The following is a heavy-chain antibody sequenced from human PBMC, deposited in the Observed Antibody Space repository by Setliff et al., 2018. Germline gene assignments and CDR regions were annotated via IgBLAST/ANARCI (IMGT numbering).Heavy chain of an antibody. D-gene: IGHD3-3*01. CDR3: ARLHYDFWSGYYRSDY. J-gene: IGHJ4*02. CDR2: INTNTGNP. Sequence: ASVKVSCKDSGYTFSTYGISWVRQAPGQGLKWMGWINTNTGNPTYAQGFTGRFVFSLDTSVSTAYLQISSLKAEDTAVYYCARLHYDFWSGYYRSDYWGQGTLVTVSS. CDR1: GYTFSTYG. V-gene: IGHV7-4-1*02.